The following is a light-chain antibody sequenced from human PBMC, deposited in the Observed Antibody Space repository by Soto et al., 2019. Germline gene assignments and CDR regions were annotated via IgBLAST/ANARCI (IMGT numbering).Light chain of an antibody. CDR1: SGSIANNY. V-gene: IGLV6-57*04. J-gene: IGLJ2*01. Sequence: NFMLTQPHSVSESPGKTVTISCTRSSGSIANNYMQWYQQRPGSAPTTVIFENNQRPSGVPDRFSGSTDGSSNSASLTISGLQTEDEADYYCQSYDSSFVVFGVGTKVTVL. CDR3: QSYDSSFVV. CDR2: ENN.